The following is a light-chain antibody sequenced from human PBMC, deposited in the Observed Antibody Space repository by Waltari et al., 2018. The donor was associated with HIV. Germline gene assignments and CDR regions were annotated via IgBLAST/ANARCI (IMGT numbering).Light chain of an antibody. V-gene: IGLV1-47*01. CDR3: ATWDDNLNTYV. J-gene: IGLJ1*01. CDR2: SNG. CDR1: TSNIGANY. Sequence: QSVLSQPPSMSGAPGQRVTLPCSGNTSNIGANYVYWFQHGPAEAPNLFIFSNGRRPAGVPGRVSGSKAGTSAYLAISGLRPEDEADYYCATWDDNLNTYVFGPGTRLSVL.